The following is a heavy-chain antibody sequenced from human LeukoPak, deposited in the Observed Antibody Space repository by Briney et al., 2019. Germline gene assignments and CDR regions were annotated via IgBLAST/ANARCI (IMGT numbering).Heavy chain of an antibody. CDR3: ARDLEDENPENYFDH. V-gene: IGHV3-21*06. D-gene: IGHD2/OR15-2a*01. CDR2: ISCCTSKV. J-gene: IGHJ4*02. Sequence: SGGSLRLSCVASGFTISTYSMTWVRQAPGKGLEWVSYISCCTSKVYYADSVKGRFTISRDNAKNSLYLQMNSLRVEDTAVYYCARDLEDENPENYFDHWGQGTLVTVSS. CDR1: GFTISTYS.